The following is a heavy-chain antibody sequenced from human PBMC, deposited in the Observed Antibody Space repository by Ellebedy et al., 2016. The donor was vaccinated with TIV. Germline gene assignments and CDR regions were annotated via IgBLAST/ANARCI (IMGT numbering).Heavy chain of an antibody. J-gene: IGHJ4*02. CDR1: GFSLSTTRVS. CDR2: FDWDDDK. D-gene: IGHD6-19*01. V-gene: IGHV2-70*11. CDR3: ARTDGSGWAFDS. Sequence: SGPTLVKPTQTLTLTRTFSGFSLSTTRVSVSWIRQPPGKALEWLARFDWDDDKYFNTSLRTRLTISKDTSKNQVVLTMTNMDPVDTATYYCARTDGSGWAFDSWGQGTLVTVSS.